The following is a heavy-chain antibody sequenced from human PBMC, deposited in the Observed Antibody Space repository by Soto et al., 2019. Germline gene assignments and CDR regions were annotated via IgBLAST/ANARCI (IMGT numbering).Heavy chain of an antibody. CDR2: ISPKSGSI. CDR3: VKDRDSNSWPSRDV. D-gene: IGHD3-22*01. V-gene: IGHV1-18*01. CDR1: GYTFTRNG. Sequence: ASVKVSCKTSGYTFTRNGISWVRQAPGQGLEWMGWISPKSGSIKYAQKFQGRVIMTTDTSTSTAYMELRSLRSDDTAVYYCVKDRDSNSWPSRDVWGPGTTVTVS. J-gene: IGHJ6*02.